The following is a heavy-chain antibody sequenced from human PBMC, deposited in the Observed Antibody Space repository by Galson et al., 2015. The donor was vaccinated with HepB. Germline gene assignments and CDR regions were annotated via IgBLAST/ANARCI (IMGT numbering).Heavy chain of an antibody. CDR2: ISRTGGNT. V-gene: IGHV3-23*01. J-gene: IGHJ5*02. CDR3: AKGPRGDYINSPPNWSDT. Sequence: SMRLSCAASGFTFSDYSMTWVRQAPGKGPEWVSSISRTGGNTFNADSVQGRFTISRDTTKNTLHLQMNSLIVPDTTVYYCAKGPRGDYINSPPNWSDTWGQASLLTVSS. D-gene: IGHD4-11*01. CDR1: GFTFSDYS.